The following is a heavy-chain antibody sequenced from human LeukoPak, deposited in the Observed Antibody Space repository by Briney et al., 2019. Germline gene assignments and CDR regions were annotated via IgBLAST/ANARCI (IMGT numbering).Heavy chain of an antibody. Sequence: PSETLSLTCTVSGDSISSDYWSWIRQPPGKGLEWIGYIYYSGSTNYNPSLKSRVTISLDTSRNQFSLKLSSVTAAVTAVYFCARRGGNYYGWFDPWGQGTLVTFSS. J-gene: IGHJ5*02. D-gene: IGHD1-26*01. CDR3: ARRGGNYYGWFDP. V-gene: IGHV4-59*08. CDR1: GDSISSDY. CDR2: IYYSGST.